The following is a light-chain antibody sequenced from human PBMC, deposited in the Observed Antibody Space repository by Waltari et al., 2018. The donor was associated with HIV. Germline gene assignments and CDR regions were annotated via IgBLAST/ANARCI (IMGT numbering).Light chain of an antibody. CDR1: QSLGRS. V-gene: IGKV3-11*01. Sequence: EIVLTQSPATLSLSPGDRATLSCRASQSLGRSLGWFQQKPGQAPRLLIFDASKSAAGIPARFSGSGSVTDFTLTICSLEPEDSAVYYCQQRITSITFGQGTRLDIK. CDR2: DAS. J-gene: IGKJ5*01. CDR3: QQRITSIT.